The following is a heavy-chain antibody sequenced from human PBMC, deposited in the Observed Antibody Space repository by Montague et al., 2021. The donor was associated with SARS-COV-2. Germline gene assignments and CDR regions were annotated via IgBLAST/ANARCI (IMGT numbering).Heavy chain of an antibody. D-gene: IGHD2-2*01. CDR3: ARVSRCSKTNFYASSLLDA. J-gene: IGHJ5*02. Sequence: SETLSLTCTVSGGSISSGGYYWSWIRQPPGKGLEWIGSIYYSGTTYYSPSLKSRVTISVDTSKNQFSLKLTSLTAADTAVYYCARVSRCSKTNFYASSLLDAWGQGTLVAVSS. CDR1: GGSISSGGYY. V-gene: IGHV4-39*07. CDR2: IYYSGTT.